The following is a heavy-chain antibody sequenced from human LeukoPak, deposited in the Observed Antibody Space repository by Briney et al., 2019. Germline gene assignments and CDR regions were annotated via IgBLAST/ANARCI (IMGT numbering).Heavy chain of an antibody. J-gene: IGHJ4*02. D-gene: IGHD3-22*01. CDR1: GYTFTSFY. CDR2: INPSGGTT. Sequence: GASVKISCKASGYTFTSFYIHWVRQAPGQGLEWMAIINPSGGTTRYAQKFQGRVTMTRDTSTSTVYMELSSLRSEDTAVYYCARDARPSYDTSGYHFPGDYWGQGTLVTVSS. V-gene: IGHV1-46*01. CDR3: ARDARPSYDTSGYHFPGDY.